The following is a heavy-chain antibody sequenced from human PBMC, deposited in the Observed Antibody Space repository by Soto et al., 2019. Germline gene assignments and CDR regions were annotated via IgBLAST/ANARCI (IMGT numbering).Heavy chain of an antibody. V-gene: IGHV4-59*08. CDR1: GGSISSYY. CDR2: IFYSGST. CDR3: ARHYPIGNNLNYLDY. Sequence: QVQLQESGPGLVKPSETLSLTCTVSGGSISSYYWGWIRQPPGKGLEWIGYIFYSGSTSYNPSLESRVTISVDTSKNQFSLKVNSVTAADTAVYYCARHYPIGNNLNYLDYWGQGTLVTVSS. D-gene: IGHD1-1*01. J-gene: IGHJ4*02.